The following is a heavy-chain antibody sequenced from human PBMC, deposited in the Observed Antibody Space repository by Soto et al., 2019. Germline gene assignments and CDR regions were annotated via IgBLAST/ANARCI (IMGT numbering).Heavy chain of an antibody. J-gene: IGHJ4*02. Sequence: SETLSLTCAVYGGSFSGYYWSWIRQPPGKGLEWIGEINHSGSTNYNPSLKSRVTISVDTSKNQFSLKLSSVTAADTAVYYCARGRWGASGITMVRGPRSKYYFDYWGQGTLVTVSS. D-gene: IGHD3-10*01. CDR2: INHSGST. CDR1: GGSFSGYY. CDR3: ARGRWGASGITMVRGPRSKYYFDY. V-gene: IGHV4-34*01.